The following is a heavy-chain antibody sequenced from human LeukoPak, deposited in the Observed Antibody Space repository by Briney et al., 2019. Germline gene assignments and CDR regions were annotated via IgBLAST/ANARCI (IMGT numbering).Heavy chain of an antibody. CDR2: ISGSGGST. Sequence: PGGSLRLSCTASGFTFGDYAMSWVRQAPGKGLEWVSAISGSGGSTYYADSVKGRFTISRDNAKNSLYLQMNRLRAEDTAVYYCTKGGAVSSKSITMIRGTRRYYYYMDVWGKGTTVTISS. V-gene: IGHV3-23*01. CDR3: TKGGAVSSKSITMIRGTRRYYYYMDV. J-gene: IGHJ6*03. D-gene: IGHD3-10*01. CDR1: GFTFGDYA.